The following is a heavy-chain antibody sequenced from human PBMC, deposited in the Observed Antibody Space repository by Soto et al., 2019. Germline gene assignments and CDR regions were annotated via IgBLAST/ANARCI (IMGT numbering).Heavy chain of an antibody. V-gene: IGHV3-48*01. D-gene: IGHD4-17*01. CDR1: GFTFSSYS. J-gene: IGHJ6*02. CDR2: ISSSSSTI. Sequence: PGGSLRLSCAASGFTFSSYSMNWVRQAPGKGLEWVSYISSSSSTIYYADSVKGRFTISRDNAKNSLYLQMNSLRAEDTAVYYCARGFDDYGDSYGMDVWGQGTTVTVSS. CDR3: ARGFDDYGDSYGMDV.